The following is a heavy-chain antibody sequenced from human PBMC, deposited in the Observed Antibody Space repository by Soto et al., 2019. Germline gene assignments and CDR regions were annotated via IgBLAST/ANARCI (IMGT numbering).Heavy chain of an antibody. Sequence: QVQLQQWGAGLLKPSETLSLTCAVYGGSFSAYWTWFRQPPGMGLEWIGEINHSGRTNYHPSLKTRVTISVDTYKNQFSLKLSSVTAADTAVYYCARASAGTNIWCQGTTVTLS. CDR3: ARASAGTNI. D-gene: IGHD6-25*01. V-gene: IGHV4-34*01. J-gene: IGHJ6*02. CDR2: INHSGRT. CDR1: GGSFSAY.